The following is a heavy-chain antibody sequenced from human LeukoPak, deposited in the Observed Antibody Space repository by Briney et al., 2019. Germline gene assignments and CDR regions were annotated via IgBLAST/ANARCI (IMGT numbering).Heavy chain of an antibody. CDR1: GFTFSSYA. V-gene: IGHV3-23*01. Sequence: GGSLRLSCAASGFTFSSYAMSWVRQAPGKGLEWVSAISGSGGSTYYADSVKGRFTISRDNSKNTLYLQMNSLRAEDTAVYYCANGDFGDYVFDYWGQGTLVTVSS. J-gene: IGHJ4*02. CDR3: ANGDFGDYVFDY. CDR2: ISGSGGST. D-gene: IGHD4-17*01.